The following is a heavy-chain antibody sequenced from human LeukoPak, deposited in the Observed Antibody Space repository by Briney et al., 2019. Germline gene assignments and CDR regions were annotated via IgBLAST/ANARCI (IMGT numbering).Heavy chain of an antibody. Sequence: ASVKVSCKASGYTFTSYAMHWVRQAPGQRLGWMGWINAGNGNTKYSQKFQGRVTITRDTSASTAYMELSSLRSEDTAVYYCARRPGSNSPTDSDVWGQRTTVTVS. CDR2: INAGNGNT. V-gene: IGHV1-3*01. CDR3: ARRPGSNSPTDSDV. CDR1: GYTFTSYA. J-gene: IGHJ6*02. D-gene: IGHD3-10*01.